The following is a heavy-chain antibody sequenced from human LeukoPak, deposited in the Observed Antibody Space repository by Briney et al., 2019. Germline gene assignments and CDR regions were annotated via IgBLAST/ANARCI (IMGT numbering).Heavy chain of an antibody. J-gene: IGHJ1*01. CDR3: ASAREYCGSAECYEYFQH. V-gene: IGHV3-48*01. CDR2: ISSSGSTI. CDR1: GFTFSSYN. Sequence: GGSLRLSCAASGFTFSSYNMNWVRQAPGKGLEWVSDISSSGSTIYFADSVKGRFTISRDNSRNTLFLQMNSLRAEDTALYYCASAREYCGSAECYEYFQHWGQGTLVTVSS. D-gene: IGHD2-21*01.